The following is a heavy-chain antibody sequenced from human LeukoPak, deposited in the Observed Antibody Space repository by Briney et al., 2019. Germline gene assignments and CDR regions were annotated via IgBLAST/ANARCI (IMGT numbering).Heavy chain of an antibody. CDR3: AREGEVVDDAFDI. CDR1: GGSISSNSYY. CDR2: IYYSGST. D-gene: IGHD3-22*01. Sequence: PSETLSLTCTVSGGSISSNSYYWGWIRQPPGKGLEWIVIIYYSGSTYYNPSLKSRVTISVDTSKNQFSLKLSSVTAADTALYYCAREGEVVDDAFDIWGQGTVVTVSS. J-gene: IGHJ3*02. V-gene: IGHV4-39*07.